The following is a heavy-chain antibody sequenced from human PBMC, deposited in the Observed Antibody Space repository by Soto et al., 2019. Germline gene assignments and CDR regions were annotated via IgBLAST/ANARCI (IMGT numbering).Heavy chain of an antibody. Sequence: QTGGSLRLSCAASGFTFSSNWMHWVRQVPGKGLVWVSRINTDGSATNYADSVKGRFTTSRDNAKNILYLQMNSLRLEDTAVYYCARDGEGYWGQGALVTVSS. J-gene: IGHJ4*02. CDR3: ARDGEGY. V-gene: IGHV3-74*01. CDR1: GFTFSSNW. D-gene: IGHD2-21*01. CDR2: INTDGSAT.